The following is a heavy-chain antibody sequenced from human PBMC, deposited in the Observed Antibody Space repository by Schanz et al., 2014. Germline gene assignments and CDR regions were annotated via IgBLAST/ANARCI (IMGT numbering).Heavy chain of an antibody. Sequence: EVQLLESGGGLVQPGESLRLSCAASGFTFSSYAMHWVRQAPGKGLEWVSTLSGSGAGTFYADSVKGRFTISRDNSENTLYLRMNSLRAEDTAVYYCARPSDSSWYMDVWGKGTTVTVSS. V-gene: IGHV3-23*01. J-gene: IGHJ6*03. D-gene: IGHD2-21*02. CDR1: GFTFSSYA. CDR2: LSGSGAGT. CDR3: ARPSDSSWYMDV.